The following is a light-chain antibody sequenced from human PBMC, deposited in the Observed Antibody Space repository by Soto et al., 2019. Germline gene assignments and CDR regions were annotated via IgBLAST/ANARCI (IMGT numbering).Light chain of an antibody. CDR3: CSFARGSTLV. V-gene: IGLV2-23*01. CDR2: EGS. J-gene: IGLJ3*02. Sequence: QSALTQPASVSGSPGQSITISCTGTSSDVGSYNLVSWYQQHPGNAPKPMIYEGSKRPSGVSNRFFGSKSGNTASLTISGLQAEDEADYYCCSFARGSTLVFGGGTKLTVL. CDR1: SSDVGSYNL.